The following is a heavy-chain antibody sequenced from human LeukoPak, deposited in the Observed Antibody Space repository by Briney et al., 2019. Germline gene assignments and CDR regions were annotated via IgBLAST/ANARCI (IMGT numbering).Heavy chain of an antibody. V-gene: IGHV1-18*01. Sequence: ASVKVSCKASDYTFISYGISWVRQAPGQGLEWMGWINPYNGNTNYVQKLQGRVTMTTETSTSTAYMELRSLRSDDTAVYYCARLMRRGYSSSWLNKSNWFDPWGQGTLVTVSS. CDR2: INPYNGNT. CDR1: DYTFISYG. D-gene: IGHD6-13*01. J-gene: IGHJ5*02. CDR3: ARLMRRGYSSSWLNKSNWFDP.